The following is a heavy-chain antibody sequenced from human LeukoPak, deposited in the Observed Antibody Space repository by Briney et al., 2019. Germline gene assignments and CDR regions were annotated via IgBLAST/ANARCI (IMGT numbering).Heavy chain of an antibody. CDR2: ISWNSGSI. Sequence: GGSLRLSCAASGFTFDDYAMHWVRQAPGKGLEWVSGISWNSGSIGYADSVKGRFTISRDNAKNSLYLQMNSLRAEDTALNYCAKDVGYSYGSNIDYWGQGTLVTVSS. CDR3: AKDVGYSYGSNIDY. J-gene: IGHJ4*02. CDR1: GFTFDDYA. D-gene: IGHD5-18*01. V-gene: IGHV3-9*01.